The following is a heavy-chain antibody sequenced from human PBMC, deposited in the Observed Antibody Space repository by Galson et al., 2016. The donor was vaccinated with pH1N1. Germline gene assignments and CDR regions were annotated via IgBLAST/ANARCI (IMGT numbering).Heavy chain of an antibody. CDR2: IYYNGHDQ. V-gene: IGHV3-30*03. J-gene: IGHJ6*02. CDR1: GFSFDTYA. CDR3: AREDWSYADTHYNGMDV. Sequence: SLRLSCAASGFSFDTYAMHWVRQAPGKGLEWVAFIYYNGHDQSYADSLKGRFIISRDNSKNTLYLQLNSLRTEDTAVFYCAREDWSYADTHYNGMDVWGQGTTVTVSS. D-gene: IGHD3-16*01.